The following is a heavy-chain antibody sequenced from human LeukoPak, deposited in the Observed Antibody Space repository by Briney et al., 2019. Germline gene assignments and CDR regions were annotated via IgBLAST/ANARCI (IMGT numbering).Heavy chain of an antibody. CDR1: GFTFSSYG. CDR2: IWYDGSNK. CDR3: AKDRGGNSAYYFDY. J-gene: IGHJ4*02. D-gene: IGHD4-23*01. V-gene: IGHV3-30*02. Sequence: GGSLRLSCAASGFTFSSYGMHWVRQAPGKGLEWVAVIWYDGSNKYYADSVKGRFTISRDNSKNTLYLQMNSLRAEDTAVYYCAKDRGGNSAYYFDYWGQGTLVTVSS.